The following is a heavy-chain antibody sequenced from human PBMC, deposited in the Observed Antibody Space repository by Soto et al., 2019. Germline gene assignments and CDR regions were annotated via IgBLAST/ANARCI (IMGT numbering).Heavy chain of an antibody. Sequence: QVQLVESGGGVVQPGRSLRLSCSASGFPFSTYGMHWVRQAPGKGLECVAVISYDGSHKYYADSVKGRFTISRDNSKNMFYLEITGLRTEDTAGYYCAKKEITLVREVVISAPVYPYDHHGLDFWGRGTTVTVST. CDR3: AKKEITLVREVVISAPVYPYDHHGLDF. D-gene: IGHD3-10*01. J-gene: IGHJ6*04. CDR1: GFPFSTYG. CDR2: ISYDGSHK. V-gene: IGHV3-30*18.